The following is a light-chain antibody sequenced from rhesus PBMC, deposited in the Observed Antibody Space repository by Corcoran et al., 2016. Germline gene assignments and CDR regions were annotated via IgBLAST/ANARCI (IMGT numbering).Light chain of an antibody. CDR3: FSYRSGSTYI. J-gene: IGLJ1*01. Sequence: QSALPQPPSVSKSLGQSVTIPCSGTNRDIGVQPDVSWYQQHSGTVHRMLIYDVSKRPSGVPDRFSAYKSGNTASLTISGLQDEDEADYYCFSYRSGSTYIFGSGTRLTVL. V-gene: IGLV2S9*01. CDR1: NRDIGVQPD. CDR2: DVS.